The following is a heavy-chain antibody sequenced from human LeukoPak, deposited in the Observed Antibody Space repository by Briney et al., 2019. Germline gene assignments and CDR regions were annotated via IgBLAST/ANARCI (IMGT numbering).Heavy chain of an antibody. CDR3: AREFRSGSYSEFDY. Sequence: ASVKVSCKASGYTFTSYGISWVRQAPGQGLEWMGWISTYNGNTNYAQKLQGRVTMTTDTSTSTAYMELRGLRSDDTAVYYCAREFRSGSYSEFDYWGQGTLVTVSS. V-gene: IGHV1-18*01. J-gene: IGHJ4*02. CDR1: GYTFTSYG. D-gene: IGHD1-26*01. CDR2: ISTYNGNT.